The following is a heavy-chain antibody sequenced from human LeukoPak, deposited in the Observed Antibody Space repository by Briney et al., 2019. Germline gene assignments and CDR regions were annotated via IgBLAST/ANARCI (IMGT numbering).Heavy chain of an antibody. D-gene: IGHD3-22*01. CDR2: IRSKTNSYAT. CDR3: TRYYYDCSGYYYLFDY. CDR1: GFTFSGSA. V-gene: IGHV3-73*01. J-gene: IGHJ4*02. Sequence: GGSLRLSCAASGFTFSGSAMHWVRQASGKGLEWVGRIRSKTNSYATAYAASVKGRFTISRDDSKNTAYLQMNSLKTEDTAVYYCTRYYYDCSGYYYLFDYWGQGTLVTVSS.